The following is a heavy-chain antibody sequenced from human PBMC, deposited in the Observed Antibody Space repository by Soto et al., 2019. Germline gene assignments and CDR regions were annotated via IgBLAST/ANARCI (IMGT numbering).Heavy chain of an antibody. CDR2: IKDGGYT. J-gene: IGHJ4*02. V-gene: IGHV4-34*01. CDR3: XXXXXXVVATH. CDR1: GGSLSGFY. D-gene: IGHD5-12*01. Sequence: QVQLQQWGAGLLKPSETLSLNCAVNGGSLSGFYWSWIRQPPGKGLEWIGEIKDGGYTNYSPSLKSRATISSATSNNQSSLRLNSVTAADXXXXXXXXXXXXVVATHWGQGALVTVSS.